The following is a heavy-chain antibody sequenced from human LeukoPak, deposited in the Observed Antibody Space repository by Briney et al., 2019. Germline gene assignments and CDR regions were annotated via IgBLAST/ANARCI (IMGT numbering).Heavy chain of an antibody. CDR1: GGTFSSYT. J-gene: IGHJ4*02. CDR2: IIPILGIA. V-gene: IGHV1-69*02. Sequence: ASVKVSCKASGGTFSSYTISWVRQAPGQGLEWMGRIIPILGIANYAQKFQGRVTITADKSTCTAYMELSSLRSEDTAVYYCARIPHRYCSSTSCYMRGDFDYWGQGTLVTVSS. D-gene: IGHD2-2*02. CDR3: ARIPHRYCSSTSCYMRGDFDY.